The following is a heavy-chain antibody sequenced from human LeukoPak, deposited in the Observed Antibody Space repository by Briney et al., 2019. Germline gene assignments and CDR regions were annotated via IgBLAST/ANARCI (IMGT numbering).Heavy chain of an antibody. J-gene: IGHJ4*02. CDR3: ARGHSSGSY. CDR2: ISSSSSTI. D-gene: IGHD6-19*01. V-gene: IGHV3-48*04. CDR1: GFTFSSYS. Sequence: GGSLRLSCAASGFTFSSYSMNWVRQAPGKGLEWVSYISSSSSTIYYADSVKGRFTISRDNAKNSLYLQMNSLRAEDTAVYYCARGHSSGSYWGQGTLVTVSS.